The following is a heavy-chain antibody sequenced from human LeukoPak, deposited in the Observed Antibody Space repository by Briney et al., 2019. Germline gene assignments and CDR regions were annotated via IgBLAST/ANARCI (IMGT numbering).Heavy chain of an antibody. J-gene: IGHJ4*02. V-gene: IGHV5-51*01. Sequence: GESLKISCKGSGYNFTNYWIGWVRQMPGKGLEWMGIVYPGDSDARYSPSFQGQATMSGDKSISTAYLQWSSLKASDTAMYYCARLSSGWCFNYWGQGTLVTVSS. CDR2: VYPGDSDA. CDR3: ARLSSGWCFNY. D-gene: IGHD6-19*01. CDR1: GYNFTNYW.